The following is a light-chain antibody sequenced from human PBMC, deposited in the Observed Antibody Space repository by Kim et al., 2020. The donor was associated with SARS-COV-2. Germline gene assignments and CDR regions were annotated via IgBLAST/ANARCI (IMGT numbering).Light chain of an antibody. J-gene: IGKJ1*01. CDR1: QSISSTY. CDR2: DAF. CDR3: QLYGSSPQ. V-gene: IGKV3-20*01. Sequence: LCPGERATLAGRASQSISSTYLAWYQQKAGQAPRLLIYDAFRRATDIPDRFSGSGSGTDFTLTISRLEPEDFALYYCQLYGSSPQFGQGTKVDIK.